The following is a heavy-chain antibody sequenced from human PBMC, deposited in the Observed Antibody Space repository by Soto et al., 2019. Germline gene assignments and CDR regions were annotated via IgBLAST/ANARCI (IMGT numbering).Heavy chain of an antibody. J-gene: IGHJ4*02. D-gene: IGHD1-1*01. CDR1: GGSVNSDSYY. Sequence: QVHLQESGPGQVKPSETLSLICTVSGGSVNSDSYYWSWIQQPPGRGLEWIGYIYYTGSTNYNPSLKSRVTISVDTSRNQFSLKLSSVTAADTAVYYCAREFSNSPEAFDSWGQGSLVTVSS. V-gene: IGHV4-61*01. CDR2: IYYTGST. CDR3: AREFSNSPEAFDS.